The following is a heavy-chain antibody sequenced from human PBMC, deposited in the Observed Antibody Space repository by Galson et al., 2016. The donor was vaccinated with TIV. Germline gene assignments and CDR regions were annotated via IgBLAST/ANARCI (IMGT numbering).Heavy chain of an antibody. D-gene: IGHD5-18*01. V-gene: IGHV1-69*13. CDR3: AKDRNTDMETYHYYSGMDV. CDR1: GDTFSTYP. J-gene: IGHJ6*02. Sequence: SVKVSCKASGDTFSTYPFNWVRQAPGQGLEWVGGFIPLFGTANYAQKFQGRVTITADESTSTLYMEVSSRRSGDTAVYFCAKDRNTDMETYHYYSGMDVWGQGTTVIVS. CDR2: FIPLFGTA.